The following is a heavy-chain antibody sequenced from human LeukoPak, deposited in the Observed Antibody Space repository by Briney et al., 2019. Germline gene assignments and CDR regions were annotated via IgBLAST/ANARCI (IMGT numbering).Heavy chain of an antibody. CDR3: ARSPNLDY. CDR1: GFTFTTLW. Sequence: PGGSLRLSCAASGFTFTTLWMSWVRQAPGKGLEWVANINQGGGEKYYVDSVEGRFTISRDNAKNSLFLQMNSLRAEHTAVYYCARSPNLDYWGQGTLVTVSS. J-gene: IGHJ4*02. CDR2: INQGGGEK. V-gene: IGHV3-7*03.